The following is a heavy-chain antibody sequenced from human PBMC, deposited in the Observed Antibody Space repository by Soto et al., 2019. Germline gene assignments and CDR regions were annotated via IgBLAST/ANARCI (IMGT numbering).Heavy chain of an antibody. CDR3: ATLYMVRGVRTFDY. D-gene: IGHD3-10*01. V-gene: IGHV4-31*03. Sequence: QVQLQESGPGLVKPSQTLSLTCTVSGGSISSGGYYWSWIRQHPGKGLEWIGYIYYTGSTYYNPSPKRRVTISVDTPQNHFSLQLSSVTAADTAVYYCATLYMVRGVRTFDYWGQGTLVTVSS. J-gene: IGHJ4*02. CDR2: IYYTGST. CDR1: GGSISSGGYY.